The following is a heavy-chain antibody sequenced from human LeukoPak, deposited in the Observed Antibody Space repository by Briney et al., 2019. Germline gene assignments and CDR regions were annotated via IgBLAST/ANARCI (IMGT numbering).Heavy chain of an antibody. J-gene: IGHJ3*02. CDR1: GGSITSRSYY. D-gene: IGHD3-22*01. CDR2: VYYTGST. Sequence: PSETLSLTCTVSGGSITSRSYYWGWIRQPPGKGLEWIGSVYYTGSTYYNPSLNSRVTISVDTPESQFSLHLTSVTAADTAVYYCARKMTWHYDDSEAKGSFDIWGQGTMVTVSS. CDR3: ARKMTWHYDDSEAKGSFDI. V-gene: IGHV4-39*01.